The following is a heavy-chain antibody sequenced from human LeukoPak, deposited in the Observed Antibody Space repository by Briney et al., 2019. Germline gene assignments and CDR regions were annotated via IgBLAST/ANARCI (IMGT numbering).Heavy chain of an antibody. CDR1: GFTFSTYT. CDR2: ISTSSSYI. D-gene: IGHD4-23*01. J-gene: IGHJ4*02. Sequence: KPGGSLRLSCAASGFTFSTYTMNWVRQAPGKGLEWVSFISTSSSYIYYGDSVKGRFTISRDNAKNSLYLQMNSLRAEDTAVYYCARAPLAGRNFMNSFDYWGQGTLVTVSS. V-gene: IGHV3-21*01. CDR3: ARAPLAGRNFMNSFDY.